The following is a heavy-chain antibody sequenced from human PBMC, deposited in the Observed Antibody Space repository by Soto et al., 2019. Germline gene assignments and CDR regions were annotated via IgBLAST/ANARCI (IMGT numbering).Heavy chain of an antibody. CDR2: TYYRSKWYN. CDR1: GDIVSSNTVA. D-gene: IGHD3-16*01. V-gene: IGHV6-1*01. Sequence: SQTLSLTCAISGDIVSSNTVAWNWIRQSPSGGLEWLGRTYYRSKWYNDYAVSVKSRIIITPDTSKNQVSLQLNSMTPEDTAVYYSLRDGSWGSAWSLGHQDVWGHGTTVTVSS. CDR3: LRDGSWGSAWSLGHQDV. J-gene: IGHJ6*02.